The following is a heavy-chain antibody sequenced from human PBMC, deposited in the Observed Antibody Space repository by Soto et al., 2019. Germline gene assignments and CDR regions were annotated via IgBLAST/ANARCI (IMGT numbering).Heavy chain of an antibody. V-gene: IGHV3-30-3*01. CDR1: GFTFSSYA. D-gene: IGHD1-20*01. CDR3: ARGYYWHDY. Sequence: QVQLVESGGGVVQPGRSLRLSCAASGFTFSSYAMHWVCQAPGKGLEWVAVISYAGSNKYYADSVNGRFTIFRDTSKNTRYVYINSLRAGGAAVYYCARGYYWHDYWGQGTLVTVSS. CDR2: ISYAGSNK. J-gene: IGHJ4*02.